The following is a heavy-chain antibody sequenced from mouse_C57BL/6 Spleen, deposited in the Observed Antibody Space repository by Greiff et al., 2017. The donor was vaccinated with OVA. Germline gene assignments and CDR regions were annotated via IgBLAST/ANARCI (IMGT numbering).Heavy chain of an antibody. V-gene: IGHV1-64*01. CDR3: ARDGDYDPYFDY. CDR2: IHPNSGST. D-gene: IGHD2-4*01. Sequence: QVQLKQPGAELVKPGASVKLSCKASGYTFTSYWMHWVKQRPGQGLEWIGMIHPNSGSTNYNEKFKSKATLTVDKSSSTAYMQLSSLTSEDSAVYYCARDGDYDPYFDYWGQGTTLTVSS. J-gene: IGHJ2*01. CDR1: GYTFTSYW.